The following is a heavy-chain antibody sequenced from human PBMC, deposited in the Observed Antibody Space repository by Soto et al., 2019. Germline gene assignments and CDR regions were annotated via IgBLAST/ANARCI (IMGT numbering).Heavy chain of an antibody. V-gene: IGHV1-18*01. Sequence: ASVKVSCKASGYTFTSYGISWVRQAPGQGLEWMGWISAYNGNTNYAQKLQGRVTMTTDTSTSTAYMELRSLRSDDTAVYYCARDRRLGCSSTSCYALLLGFRVWGQGTLVTVSS. CDR3: ARDRRLGCSSTSCYALLLGFRV. D-gene: IGHD2-2*01. J-gene: IGHJ4*02. CDR2: ISAYNGNT. CDR1: GYTFTSYG.